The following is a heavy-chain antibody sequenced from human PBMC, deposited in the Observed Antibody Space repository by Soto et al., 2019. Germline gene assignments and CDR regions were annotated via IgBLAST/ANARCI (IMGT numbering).Heavy chain of an antibody. CDR3: ARAAVAAGSEAFDI. CDR1: GYTFTSYD. V-gene: IGHV1-8*01. J-gene: IGHJ3*02. Sequence: QVQLVQSGAEVKKPGASVKVSCKASGYTFTSYDINWVRQATGQGLEWMGWMNPNSGNTGYAQKFQGRVTMTRNTXXSTAYMELSSLRSEDTAVYYCARAAVAAGSEAFDIWGQGTMVTVSS. CDR2: MNPNSGNT. D-gene: IGHD3-10*01.